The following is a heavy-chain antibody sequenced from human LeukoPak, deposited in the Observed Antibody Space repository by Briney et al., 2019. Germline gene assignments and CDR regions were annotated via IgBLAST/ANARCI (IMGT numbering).Heavy chain of an antibody. J-gene: IGHJ4*02. V-gene: IGHV4-39*07. CDR2: IYYSGST. CDR1: GGSISSSSYY. CDR3: AGVATITVGFDY. Sequence: SSETLSLTCTVSGGSISSSSYYWGWIRQPPGKGLEWIGSIYYSGSTYYNPSLKSRVTISVDTSKNQFSLKLSSVTAADTAVYYCAGVATITVGFDYWGQGTLVTVSS. D-gene: IGHD5-12*01.